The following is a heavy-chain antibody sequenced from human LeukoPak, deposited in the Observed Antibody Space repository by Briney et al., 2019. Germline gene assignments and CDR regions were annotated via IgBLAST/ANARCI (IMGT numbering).Heavy chain of an antibody. V-gene: IGHV4-30-2*01. D-gene: IGHD2-15*01. CDR1: GGSISSGGYS. CDR3: ATNSGGNTTYYFDY. Sequence: SETLSLTCAVSGGSISSGGYSWSWIRQPPGKGLEWIGYIYHSGSTYYNPSLKSRVTISVDRSKNQFSLKLSSVTAADTAVYYCATNSGGNTTYYFDYWGQGTLVTVSS. J-gene: IGHJ4*02. CDR2: IYHSGST.